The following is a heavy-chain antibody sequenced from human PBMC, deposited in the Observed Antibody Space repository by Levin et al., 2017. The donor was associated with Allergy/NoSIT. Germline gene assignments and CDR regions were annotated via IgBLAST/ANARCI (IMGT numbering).Heavy chain of an antibody. CDR3: AKGKGKRGSSGWYLDY. CDR2: ISYDGSNK. D-gene: IGHD6-19*01. J-gene: IGHJ4*02. CDR1: GFTFSSYG. V-gene: IGHV3-30*18. Sequence: GGSLRLSCAASGFTFSSYGMHWVRQAPGKGLEWVAVISYDGSNKYYADSVKGRSTISRDNSKNTLYLQMNSLRAEDTAVYYCAKGKGKRGSSGWYLDYWGQGTLVTVSS.